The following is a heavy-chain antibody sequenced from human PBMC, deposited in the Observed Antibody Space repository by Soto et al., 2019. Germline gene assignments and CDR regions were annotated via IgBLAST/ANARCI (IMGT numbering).Heavy chain of an antibody. J-gene: IGHJ6*03. Sequence: GGSLRLSCAASGFTFSSYWMSWVRQAPGKGLEWVANIKQDGSEKYYVDSVKGRFTISRDNAKNSLYLQMNSLRAEDTAVYYCAREIVVVVAAPYYYYMDVWGKGTTVTVSS. D-gene: IGHD2-15*01. CDR2: IKQDGSEK. V-gene: IGHV3-7*01. CDR1: GFTFSSYW. CDR3: AREIVVVVAAPYYYYMDV.